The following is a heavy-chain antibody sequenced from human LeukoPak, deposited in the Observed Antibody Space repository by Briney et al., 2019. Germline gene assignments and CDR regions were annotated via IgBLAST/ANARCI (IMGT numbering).Heavy chain of an antibody. J-gene: IGHJ4*02. D-gene: IGHD2-2*03. Sequence: GGSLRLSCAASGFTFSSYWMSWVRQAPGKGLEWVANIKQDGSEKYYVDSVKGRFTISGDNAKNSLYLQMNSLRVEDTAIYYCARASWISTADAVCWGQGTQVTVSS. CDR1: GFTFSSYW. V-gene: IGHV3-7*03. CDR2: IKQDGSEK. CDR3: ARASWISTADAVC.